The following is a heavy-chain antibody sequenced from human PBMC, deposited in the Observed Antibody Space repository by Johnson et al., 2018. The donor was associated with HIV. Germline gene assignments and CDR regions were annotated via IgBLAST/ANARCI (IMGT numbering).Heavy chain of an antibody. CDR1: GFTFSSYG. CDR2: IWYDGSNK. CDR3: ARETGDDAFDI. D-gene: IGHD7-27*01. J-gene: IGHJ3*02. Sequence: QEQLVESGGGVVQPGRSLRLSCAASGFTFSSYGMHWVRQAPGKGLEWVAVIWYDGSNKYYADSVKGRFTISRDNSKNTLYLQMNSLRAEDTAVYYCARETGDDAFDIWGQGTMVTVSS. V-gene: IGHV3-33*01.